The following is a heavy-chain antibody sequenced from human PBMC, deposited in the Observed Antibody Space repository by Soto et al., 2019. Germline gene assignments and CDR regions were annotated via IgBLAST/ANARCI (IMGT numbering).Heavy chain of an antibody. J-gene: IGHJ6*02. CDR1: GFTFSYYP. V-gene: IGHV3-30-3*01. CDR3: ARVPADLVAILYIYPQDGREHMSDIDV. D-gene: IGHD5-12*01. Sequence: QMHVVQSGGGVVQPGRSLRLSCAASGFTFSYYPMHWVRQAPGKGLEWVAVISFDGSNKYYADSVKGRFTISRDNSKITLYLQMNALRSEDTAVYYCARVPADLVAILYIYPQDGREHMSDIDVWGQGTTVTVSS. CDR2: ISFDGSNK.